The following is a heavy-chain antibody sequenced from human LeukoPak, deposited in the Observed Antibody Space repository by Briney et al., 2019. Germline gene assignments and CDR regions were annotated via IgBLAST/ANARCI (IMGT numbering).Heavy chain of an antibody. CDR3: AKGGKYYYDSSGLSDY. CDR2: ISYDGSNK. J-gene: IGHJ4*02. Sequence: GRSLRLSCAASGLTFSSYGMHWVRQAPGKGLEWVAVISYDGSNKYYADSVKGRFTISRDNSKNTLYLQMNSLRAEDTAVYYCAKGGKYYYDSSGLSDYWGQGTLVTVSS. D-gene: IGHD3-22*01. V-gene: IGHV3-30*18. CDR1: GLTFSSYG.